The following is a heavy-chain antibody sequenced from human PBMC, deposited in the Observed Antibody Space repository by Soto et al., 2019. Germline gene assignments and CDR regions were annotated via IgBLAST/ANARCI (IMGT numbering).Heavy chain of an antibody. J-gene: IGHJ2*01. D-gene: IGHD1-1*01. CDR2: IYYSGST. Sequence: QVQLQESGPGLVKPSQTLSLTCTVSGGSISSGGYYWSWIRQHPGKGLEWIGYIYYSGSTYYNPSLKSRVTISVDTSKNQFSLKLSSVTAADTAVYYCARQRSRYGGQLGWYFDLRGRGTLVTVSS. CDR1: GGSISSGGYY. V-gene: IGHV4-31*03. CDR3: ARQRSRYGGQLGWYFDL.